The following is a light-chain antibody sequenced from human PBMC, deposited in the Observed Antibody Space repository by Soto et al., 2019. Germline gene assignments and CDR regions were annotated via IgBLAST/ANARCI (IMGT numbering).Light chain of an antibody. CDR2: GAS. Sequence: EIVLTQSPGTLSLSPGERATLSCRASQSVSSAYLAWYQQIPGQAPRLLTYGASSRATGIPDRFSGSGSGTAFTLTISGLEPEDFAVSSCQQSGSSFYTFGQGTNMEIK. V-gene: IGKV3-20*01. CDR3: QQSGSSFYT. CDR1: QSVSSAY. J-gene: IGKJ2*01.